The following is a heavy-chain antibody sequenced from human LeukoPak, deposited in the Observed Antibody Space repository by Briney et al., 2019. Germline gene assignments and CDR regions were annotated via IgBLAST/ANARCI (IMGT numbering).Heavy chain of an antibody. CDR3: ARGRRVVPAATRIYYFGY. CDR1: GGSFSGYY. V-gene: IGHV4-34*01. Sequence: SETLSLTCAVYGGSFSGYYWSWIRQPPGKGLEWIGEINHSGSTNYNPSLKSRVTISVDTSKNQFSLKLSSVTAADTAVYYCARGRRVVPAATRIYYFGYWGQGTLVTVSS. J-gene: IGHJ4*02. D-gene: IGHD2-2*01. CDR2: INHSGST.